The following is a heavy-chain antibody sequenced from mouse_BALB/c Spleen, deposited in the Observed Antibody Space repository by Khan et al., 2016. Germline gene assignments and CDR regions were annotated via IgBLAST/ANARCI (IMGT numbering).Heavy chain of an antibody. V-gene: IGHV1-69*02. J-gene: IGHJ2*01. CDR3: TRSGGSFYDY. Sequence: QVQLKQSRAELVRPGASVKLSCKASGYIFTSYWLNWVKQRPGQGLEWIGNIYPSDSYTNYNQKFKDKAALTVDKSSSTAYMQLSSPTSEDSAVYYCTRSGGSFYDYWGQGTTLTVSS. CDR1: GYIFTSYW. CDR2: IYPSDSYT. D-gene: IGHD1-1*01.